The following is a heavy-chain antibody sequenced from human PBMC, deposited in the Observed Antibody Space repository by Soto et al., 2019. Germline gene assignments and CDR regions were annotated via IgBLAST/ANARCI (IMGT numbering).Heavy chain of an antibody. CDR1: GGSISSSSYY. CDR2: IYYSGST. D-gene: IGHD3-3*01. Sequence: LSLTCPVSGGSISSSSYYWGWIRQPPGKGLEWIGSIYYSGSTYYNPSLKSRVTISVDTSKNQFSLKLSSVTAADTAVYYCARATYYDFSSGYSKTKWFDPWDKETLVTVSS. J-gene: IGHJ5*02. V-gene: IGHV4-39*01. CDR3: ARATYYDFSSGYSKTKWFDP.